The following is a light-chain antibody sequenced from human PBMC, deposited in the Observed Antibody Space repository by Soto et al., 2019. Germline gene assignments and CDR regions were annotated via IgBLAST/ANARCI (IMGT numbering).Light chain of an antibody. CDR2: GAS. Sequence: EVVMTQYPATLSVSPGERATLSCRASQSINSNLAWYQQRPGQAPRLLIYGASTRATGIPARFSCSGSGTAFTLAISSLHSEDFAVYNCHQHGSSPGTFGQGTKVDI. CDR3: HQHGSSPGT. J-gene: IGKJ1*01. V-gene: IGKV3-15*01. CDR1: QSINSN.